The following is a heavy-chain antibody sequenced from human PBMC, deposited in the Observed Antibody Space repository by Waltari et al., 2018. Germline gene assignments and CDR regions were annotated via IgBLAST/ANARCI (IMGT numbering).Heavy chain of an antibody. J-gene: IGHJ4*02. Sequence: EVQLVESGEDLVHTGGSVRRSCAASGLAFSSYRMHWVRHTPGKGLVWVSRIYTGASDTYYADSVKGRFTISRDNAKNTLYLQMNSLRVEDTAVYYCTRGGVGYGNFEYWGLRTLVTVSS. CDR1: GLAFSSYR. CDR2: IYTGASDT. CDR3: TRGGVGYGNFEY. V-gene: IGHV3-74*01. D-gene: IGHD5-12*01.